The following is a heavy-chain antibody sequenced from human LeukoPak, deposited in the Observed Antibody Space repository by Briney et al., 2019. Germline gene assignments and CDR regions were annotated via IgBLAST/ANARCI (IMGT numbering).Heavy chain of an antibody. CDR1: GGTFSSYA. J-gene: IGHJ4*02. Sequence: GSSVKVSCKASGGTFSSYAISWVRQAPGQGLEWMGRIIPILGIANYAQKFQGRVTITADKSTSTAYMELSSLRSEDTAVYYCARVWVGHCSSTGCYYFDYWGQGTLVTVSS. CDR3: ARVWVGHCSSTGCYYFDY. CDR2: IIPILGIA. V-gene: IGHV1-69*04. D-gene: IGHD2-2*01.